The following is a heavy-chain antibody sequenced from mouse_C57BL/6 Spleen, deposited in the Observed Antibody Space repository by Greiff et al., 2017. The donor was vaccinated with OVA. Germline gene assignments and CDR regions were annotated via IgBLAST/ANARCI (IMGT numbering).Heavy chain of an antibody. CDR2: IRLKSDNYAT. V-gene: IGHV6-3*01. CDR1: GSTFSNYW. Sequence: DVKLQESGGGLVQPGGSMKLSCVASGSTFSNYWMNWVRQSPEKGLEWVAQIRLKSDNYATHYAESVKGRFTISRDDSKSSVYLQMNNLRAEDTGIYYCTGPTGTCFDYWGQGTTLTVSS. D-gene: IGHD4-1*02. CDR3: TGPTGTCFDY. J-gene: IGHJ2*01.